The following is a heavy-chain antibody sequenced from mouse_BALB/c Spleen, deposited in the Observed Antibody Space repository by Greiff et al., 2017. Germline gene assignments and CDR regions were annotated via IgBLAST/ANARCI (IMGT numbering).Heavy chain of an antibody. Sequence: VQLQQSGPELVRPGVSVKISCKGSSYTFTDYAMHWVKQSHAKSLEWIGVISTYYGNTNYNQKFKGKATMTVDKSSSTAYMELARLTSEDSAVYYCARHDGNYGFYAMDYWGQGTSVTVSS. J-gene: IGHJ4*01. D-gene: IGHD2-3*01. CDR1: SYTFTDYA. V-gene: IGHV1-67*01. CDR2: ISTYYGNT. CDR3: ARHDGNYGFYAMDY.